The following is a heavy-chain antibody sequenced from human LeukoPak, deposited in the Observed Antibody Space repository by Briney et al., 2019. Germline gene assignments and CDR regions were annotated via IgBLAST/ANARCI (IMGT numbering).Heavy chain of an antibody. CDR3: VRSSQRSYYFDY. J-gene: IGHJ4*02. CDR1: GYTVSSGYY. CDR2: IYHSGST. V-gene: IGHV4-38-2*01. D-gene: IGHD6-25*01. Sequence: SETLSLTCAVSGYTVSSGYYWGWIRQPPGKGLEWIGSIYHSGSTYYNPSLKSRVTISVDTSKNQFSLKLSSVTAADTAVYYCVRSSQRSYYFDYWGQGTLVTVSS.